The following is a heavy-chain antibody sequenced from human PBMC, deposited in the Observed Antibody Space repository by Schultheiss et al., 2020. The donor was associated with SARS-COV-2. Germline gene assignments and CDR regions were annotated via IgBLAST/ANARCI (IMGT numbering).Heavy chain of an antibody. CDR2: IWYDGSNK. J-gene: IGHJ4*02. CDR3: ARDGFLGWLRLDY. CDR1: GFTFSSYG. V-gene: IGHV3-33*01. D-gene: IGHD5-12*01. Sequence: GGSLRLSCAASGFTFSSYGMHWVRQAPGKGLEWVAVIWYDGSNKYYADSVKGRFTISRDNSKNTLYLQMNSLRAEDTAVYYCARDGFLGWLRLDYWGQGTLVTVSS.